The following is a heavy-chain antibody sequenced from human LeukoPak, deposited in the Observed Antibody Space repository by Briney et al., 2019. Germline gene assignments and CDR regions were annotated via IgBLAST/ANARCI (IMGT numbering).Heavy chain of an antibody. CDR1: GGSISSSSYY. CDR2: IYYSGST. D-gene: IGHD1-26*01. CDR3: AHNKGELLFAYY. V-gene: IGHV4-39*01. Sequence: KSSETLPLTCTVSGGSISSSSYYWGWIRQPPGKGLEWIGSIYYSGSTYYNPSLKSRVTISVDTSKNQFSLKLSSVTAADTAVYYCAHNKGELLFAYYWGQGTLVTVSS. J-gene: IGHJ4*02.